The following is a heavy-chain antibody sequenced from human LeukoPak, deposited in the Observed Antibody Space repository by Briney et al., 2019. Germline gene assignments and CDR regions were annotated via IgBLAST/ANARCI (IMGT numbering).Heavy chain of an antibody. D-gene: IGHD5-24*01. V-gene: IGHV5-51*01. CDR2: IYPGDSDT. CDR3: ARRERNGYNFFDY. J-gene: IGHJ4*02. Sequence: GESLKISCKGSGYSFATYWIGWVRQMPGKGLEWMGTIYPGDSDTRHSPSFQGQVTISADKSISTAYLQWSSLKASDTAMYYCARRERNGYNFFDYWGQGTLVTVSS. CDR1: GYSFATYW.